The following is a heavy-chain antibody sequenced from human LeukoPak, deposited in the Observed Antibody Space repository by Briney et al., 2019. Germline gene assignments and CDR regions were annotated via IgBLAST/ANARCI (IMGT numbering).Heavy chain of an antibody. CDR2: IIPIFGTA. D-gene: IGHD3-3*01. CDR1: GGTFSSYA. Sequence: ASVRVSCTASGGTFSSYAIRWVRQAPGQGLEWMGGIIPIFGTANYAQKFQGRVTITTDESTSTAYMELISLRSEDTAVYYCARGRFLEWSTDAFDIWGQGTMVTVSS. J-gene: IGHJ3*02. V-gene: IGHV1-69*05. CDR3: ARGRFLEWSTDAFDI.